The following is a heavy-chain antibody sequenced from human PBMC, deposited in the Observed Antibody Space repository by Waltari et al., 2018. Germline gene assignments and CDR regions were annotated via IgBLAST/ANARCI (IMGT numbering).Heavy chain of an antibody. Sequence: QMQLVQSGPEVQKPRTSVTVSCKASGSTFTRSDMHWVRQVRGQRLVWIGWSVVGSGNTNYAQKFQERVTITRDMSTSTADMELSSLRSEDTAVYYCAAKSTTAAAFDIWGQGTMVTVSS. J-gene: IGHJ3*02. D-gene: IGHD4-4*01. V-gene: IGHV1-58*02. CDR1: GSTFTRSD. CDR3: AAKSTTAAAFDI. CDR2: SVVGSGNT.